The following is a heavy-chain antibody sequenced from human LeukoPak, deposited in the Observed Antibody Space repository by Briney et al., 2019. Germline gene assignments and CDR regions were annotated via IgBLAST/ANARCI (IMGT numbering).Heavy chain of an antibody. CDR3: ARDKYSSRYWFDP. CDR2: IYYSGST. D-gene: IGHD6-19*01. Sequence: SETLSLTCAVYGGSFSGYYWSWIRQPPGKGLEWIGYIYYSGSTNYSPSLKSRVTISVDTSKNQFSLKLSSVTAADTAVYYCARDKYSSRYWFDPWGQGTLVTVSS. J-gene: IGHJ5*02. CDR1: GGSFSGYY. V-gene: IGHV4-59*01.